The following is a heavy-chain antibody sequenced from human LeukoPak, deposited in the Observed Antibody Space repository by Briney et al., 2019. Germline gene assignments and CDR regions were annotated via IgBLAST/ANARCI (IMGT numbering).Heavy chain of an antibody. CDR3: ARQSGYSSGNYYFDY. Sequence: SETLSLTCTVSGGSISGYYWSWIRQPPGKGLEWIGNIHYSGTTHYNPSLKSRVTISVDTSKNQFSLKLSSVTAADTAVYYCARQSGYSSGNYYFDYWGPGTLVTVSS. J-gene: IGHJ4*02. D-gene: IGHD5-18*01. CDR2: IHYSGTT. CDR1: GGSISGYY. V-gene: IGHV4-59*01.